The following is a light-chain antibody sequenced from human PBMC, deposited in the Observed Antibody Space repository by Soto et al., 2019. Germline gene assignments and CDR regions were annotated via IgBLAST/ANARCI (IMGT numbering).Light chain of an antibody. V-gene: IGLV1-40*01. CDR1: SSNIGAGYG. J-gene: IGLJ3*02. CDR2: DNN. Sequence: QSVLTQPHSVSGAPGQRVTISCTGSSSNIGAGYGVHWYQQLPGTAPKLLIYDNNNRPPGVPDRFSGSKSGTSASLAITGLQAEDEADYYCQSGWVFGGGTKLTVL. CDR3: QSGWV.